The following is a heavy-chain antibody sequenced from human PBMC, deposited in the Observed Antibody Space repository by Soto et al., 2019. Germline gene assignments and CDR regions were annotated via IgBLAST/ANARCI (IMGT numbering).Heavy chain of an antibody. CDR2: IIPIFGTA. V-gene: IGHV1-69*13. CDR1: GGTFSSYA. D-gene: IGHD5-12*01. J-gene: IGHJ6*02. CDR3: ARRIGSNEKYSGYDYYYYYGMDV. Sequence: SVKVSCKASGGTFSSYAISWVRQAPGQGLEWMGGIIPIFGTAHYAQKFQGRVTITADESTSTAYMELSSLRSEDTAVYYCARRIGSNEKYSGYDYYYYYGMDVWGQGTTVTVSS.